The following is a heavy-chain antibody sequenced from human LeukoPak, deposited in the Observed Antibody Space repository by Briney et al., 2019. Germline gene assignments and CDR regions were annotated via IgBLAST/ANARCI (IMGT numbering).Heavy chain of an antibody. D-gene: IGHD2-15*01. J-gene: IGHJ5*02. CDR3: ARDKYCSNSYCPASWFDP. Sequence: PGGSLRLSCAASGFTFSSYWMSWVRQAPGKGLEWVDNIKQDGSERHYVDSVKGRFTISRDNTENSLHLQMNSLRVEDTAIYYCARDKYCSNSYCPASWFDPWGQGTLVTVSS. CDR1: GFTFSSYW. V-gene: IGHV3-7*01. CDR2: IKQDGSER.